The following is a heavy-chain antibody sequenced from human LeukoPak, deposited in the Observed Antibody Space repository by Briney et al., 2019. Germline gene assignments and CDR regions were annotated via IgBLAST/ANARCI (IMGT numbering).Heavy chain of an antibody. D-gene: IGHD2-2*01. CDR3: AGTDIVVVPGDFDY. J-gene: IGHJ4*02. CDR1: GFTFSSYS. Sequence: SGGSLRLSCAASGFTFSSYSMNWVRQAPGKGLEWVSSISSSSSYIYYADSVKGRFTISRDNAKNSLYLQMNSLRAEDTAVYYCAGTDIVVVPGDFDYWGQGTLVTVSS. V-gene: IGHV3-21*01. CDR2: ISSSSSYI.